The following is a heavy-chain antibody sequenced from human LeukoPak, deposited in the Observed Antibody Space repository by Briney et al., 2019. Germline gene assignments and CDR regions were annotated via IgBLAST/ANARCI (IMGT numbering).Heavy chain of an antibody. CDR2: IYYSGST. CDR1: GGSISSSSYY. Sequence: SETLSLTCTVSGGSISSSSYYWGWIRQPPGKGLEWIGSIYYSGSTYYNPSLKSRVTISVDTSKNQFSLKLSSVTAVDTAVYYCARKSGAFDIWGQGTMVTVSS. CDR3: ARKSGAFDI. J-gene: IGHJ3*02. D-gene: IGHD3-10*01. V-gene: IGHV4-39*07.